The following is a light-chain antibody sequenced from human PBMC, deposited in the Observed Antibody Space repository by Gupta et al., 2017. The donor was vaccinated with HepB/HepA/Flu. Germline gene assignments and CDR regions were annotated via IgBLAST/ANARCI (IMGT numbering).Light chain of an antibody. CDR1: SSNIGNNY. J-gene: IGLJ2*01. CDR3: GTWDSRLSAWV. Sequence: QSVLTQPPSVSAAPGQKVTISCSGSSSNIGNNYVSWYQQLPGTAPKLLIYYNNKRPSGIPDRFSGYKAGTSATRSILVLKTGDEAEDDCGTWDSRLSAWVFGGGTKLTVL. V-gene: IGLV1-51*01. CDR2: YNN.